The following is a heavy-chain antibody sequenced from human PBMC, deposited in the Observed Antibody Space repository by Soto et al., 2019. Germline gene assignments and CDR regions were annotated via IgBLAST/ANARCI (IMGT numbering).Heavy chain of an antibody. J-gene: IGHJ5*02. CDR2: IIPIFGTA. Sequence: GASVKVSCKASGGTFSSYAISWVRQAPGQGLEWMGGIIPIFGTANYAQKFQGRVTITADKSTSTAYMELSSLRSEDTAVYYCASYYDSSGYYPSWFDPWGQGTLVTVSS. D-gene: IGHD3-22*01. CDR1: GGTFSSYA. CDR3: ASYYDSSGYYPSWFDP. V-gene: IGHV1-69*06.